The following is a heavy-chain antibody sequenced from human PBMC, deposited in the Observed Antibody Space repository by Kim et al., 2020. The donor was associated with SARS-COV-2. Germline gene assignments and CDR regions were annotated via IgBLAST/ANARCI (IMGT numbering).Heavy chain of an antibody. V-gene: IGHV3-33*08. CDR2: IYYDGTNK. J-gene: IGHJ6*02. Sequence: GGSLRLSCAASGFTFNLFGMHWVRQAPGKGLEWVAVIYYDGTNKYYADSVKGRFTISRDNSNNTLYLQMNSLRAEDTAVYYCARDHAVDTTRDVWGQGTTVTVSS. CDR3: ARDHAVDTTRDV. D-gene: IGHD5-18*01. CDR1: GFTFNLFG.